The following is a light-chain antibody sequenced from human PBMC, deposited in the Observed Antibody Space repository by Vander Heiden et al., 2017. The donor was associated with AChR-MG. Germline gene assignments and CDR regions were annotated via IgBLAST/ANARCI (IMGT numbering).Light chain of an antibody. CDR3: QQRRDWPLFS. CDR2: DAS. J-gene: IGKJ3*01. Sequence: EIVLTQSPATLSLSPGERATLSCRASQSVSSYLAWYQQKRGQAPMLLIYDASNRATGIPARFSGSGSGTDFTLTISSLEPEDFAVYYCQQRRDWPLFSFGPGTKVDIK. V-gene: IGKV3-11*01. CDR1: QSVSSY.